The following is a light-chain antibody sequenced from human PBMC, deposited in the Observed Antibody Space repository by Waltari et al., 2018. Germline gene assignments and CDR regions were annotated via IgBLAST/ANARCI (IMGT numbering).Light chain of an antibody. CDR3: QSYDNSLSGFWV. V-gene: IGLV1-40*01. J-gene: IGLJ3*02. CDR2: GTN. Sequence: QSVLTQPPSVSAAPGQKVTISCSASHSNIGTKDVSWYQQVPGPAPKRPIYGTNNRPPGVPDRFSGSKSGSSASLAITGLQAEDEAYYYCQSYDNSLSGFWVFGGGTKLTVL. CDR1: HSNIGTKD.